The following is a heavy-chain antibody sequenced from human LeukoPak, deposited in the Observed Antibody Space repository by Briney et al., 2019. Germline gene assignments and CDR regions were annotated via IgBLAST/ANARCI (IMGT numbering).Heavy chain of an antibody. CDR1: GFTFHNYA. Sequence: PGGSLRLSCAASGFTFHNYAIHWVRQAPGKGLEWVSLTSGDGITTYFADSVKGRFTISRDNSKSSLFLQMNSLRDEDTAVYYCARVSSGWYTYFDYWGQGTLVTVSS. J-gene: IGHJ4*02. CDR3: ARVSSGWYTYFDY. D-gene: IGHD6-19*01. CDR2: TSGDGITT. V-gene: IGHV3-43*02.